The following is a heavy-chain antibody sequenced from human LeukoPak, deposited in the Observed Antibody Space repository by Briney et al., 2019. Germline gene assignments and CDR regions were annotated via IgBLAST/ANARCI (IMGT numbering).Heavy chain of an antibody. Sequence: GGSLRLSCAASGFTFSSYGMHWVRQAPGKGLEWVAVIWYDGSNKYYADSVKGRFTISRDNSKNTLYLQMNSLRAEDTAVYYCARDGDSSGYYYFDYWGQGTLVTVYS. CDR1: GFTFSSYG. J-gene: IGHJ4*02. V-gene: IGHV3-33*01. D-gene: IGHD3-22*01. CDR3: ARDGDSSGYYYFDY. CDR2: IWYDGSNK.